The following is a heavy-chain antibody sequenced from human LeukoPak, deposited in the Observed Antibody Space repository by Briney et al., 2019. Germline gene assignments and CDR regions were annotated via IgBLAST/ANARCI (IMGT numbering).Heavy chain of an antibody. CDR1: GYTFTEYY. J-gene: IGHJ4*02. CDR2: INSNSGDT. Sequence: ASVKVSCXASGYTFTEYYMHWVRQAHGQGLEWMGWINSNSGDTKYAQKFQGRVTLTRDTSISTVYMELRRLRSDDTAVYYCARPLAAESDYWGLGTLVTVSS. CDR3: ARPLAAESDY. D-gene: IGHD6-13*01. V-gene: IGHV1-2*02.